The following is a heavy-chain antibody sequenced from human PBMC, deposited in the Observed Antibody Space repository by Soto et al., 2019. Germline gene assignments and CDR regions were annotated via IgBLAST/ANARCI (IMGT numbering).Heavy chain of an antibody. D-gene: IGHD2-2*01. J-gene: IGHJ5*01. CDR1: GFTFSSYW. Sequence: GGSLRLSCAASGFTFSSYWMHWVRQAPGKGLVWVSRINSDGSSTSYADSVKGRFTISRDNAKNTLYLQMNSLRAEDTAVYYCARASVPAAMPVLNWFDPWGQGTLVTVSS. CDR3: ARASVPAAMPVLNWFDP. V-gene: IGHV3-74*01. CDR2: INSDGSST.